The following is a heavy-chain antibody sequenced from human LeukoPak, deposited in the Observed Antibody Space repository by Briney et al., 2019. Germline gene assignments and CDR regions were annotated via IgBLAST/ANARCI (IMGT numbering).Heavy chain of an antibody. J-gene: IGHJ4*02. Sequence: GRSLRLSCAASGFTFSNYGMHWVRQAPGKGLEWVAVISYDGDTKFYAASVKGRFTISRDNSKNTLYLQMNSLRDEDTAVYFCARGQTYYYDGSGNFYFDYWGQGTLVTVSS. D-gene: IGHD3-22*01. CDR2: ISYDGDTK. V-gene: IGHV3-30*03. CDR3: ARGQTYYYDGSGNFYFDY. CDR1: GFTFSNYG.